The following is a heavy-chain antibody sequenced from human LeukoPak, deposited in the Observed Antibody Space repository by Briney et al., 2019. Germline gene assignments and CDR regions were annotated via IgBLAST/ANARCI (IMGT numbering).Heavy chain of an antibody. CDR3: ARERLYYYDD. CDR2: SGST. Sequence: PSEALSLTCTVSGGSISSYYWGWIRQPPGKGLEWIGYSGSTNYNPSLKSRVTISVDTSKNQFSLKLSSVTAADTAVYYCARERLYYYDDWGQGTLVTVSS. V-gene: IGHV4-59*01. J-gene: IGHJ4*02. D-gene: IGHD2-21*02. CDR1: GGSISSYY.